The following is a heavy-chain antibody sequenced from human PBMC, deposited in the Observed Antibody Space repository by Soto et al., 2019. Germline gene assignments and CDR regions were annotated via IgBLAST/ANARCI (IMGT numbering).Heavy chain of an antibody. J-gene: IGHJ6*03. CDR2: IIPILGIA. D-gene: IGHD4-17*01. V-gene: IGHV1-69*02. CDR3: ARLVTTKRNYYYMDV. CDR1: GGTFSNYT. Sequence: GXSVKVSCKASGGTFSNYTISWVRQAPGQGLEWMGRIIPILGIAIYAQKFQGRVTITADKSTSTAYMELNSLRSEDTAVYYCARLVTTKRNYYYMDVWGKGTTVTVSS.